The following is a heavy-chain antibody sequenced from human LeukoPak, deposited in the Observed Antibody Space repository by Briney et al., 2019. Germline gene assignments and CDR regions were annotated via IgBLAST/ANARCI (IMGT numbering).Heavy chain of an antibody. V-gene: IGHV1-18*01. Sequence: ASVKVSCKGSGYTFTRFGVSWVRQAPGQGLEWMGWISAYNGNTNYAQKLQGRVTMTTDTSTSTAYMELRSLRSDDTAVYYCARDRSNQPYDYWGQGTLVTVSS. D-gene: IGHD2-2*01. J-gene: IGHJ4*02. CDR2: ISAYNGNT. CDR3: ARDRSNQPYDY. CDR1: GYTFTRFG.